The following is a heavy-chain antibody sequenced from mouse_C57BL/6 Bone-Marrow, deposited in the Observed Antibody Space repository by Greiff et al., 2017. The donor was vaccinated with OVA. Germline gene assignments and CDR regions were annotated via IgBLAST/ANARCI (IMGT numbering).Heavy chain of an antibody. CDR2: IRNKANGYTT. V-gene: IGHV7-3*01. CDR3: ARYIWLREWYAMDD. Sequence: EVQGVESGGGLVQPGGSLSLSCAASGFTFTDYYMSWVRQPPGKALEWLGFIRNKANGYTTEYSASVKGRFTISRANSQSILYLQMKALRAEDSATNYWARYIWLREWYAMDDWGQGTSVTVSS. CDR1: GFTFTDYY. D-gene: IGHD2-2*01. J-gene: IGHJ4*01.